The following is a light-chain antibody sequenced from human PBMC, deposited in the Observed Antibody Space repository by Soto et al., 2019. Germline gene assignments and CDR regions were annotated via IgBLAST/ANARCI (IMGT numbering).Light chain of an antibody. CDR3: QQYNTYST. CDR2: DAS. V-gene: IGKV1-5*01. CDR1: QSISSW. Sequence: DIQMTQSPSTLSASVGDRVTITCRASQSISSWLAWYQRKPGKAPKALIYDASTLRSGVPSRFSGGGSGTEFTLTISSLQPDDFATYYCQQYNTYSTFGQGTRLEIK. J-gene: IGKJ5*01.